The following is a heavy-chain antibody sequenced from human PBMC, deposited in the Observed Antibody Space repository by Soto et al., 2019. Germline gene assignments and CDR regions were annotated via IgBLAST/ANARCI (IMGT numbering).Heavy chain of an antibody. CDR1: GGSISSSSYY. D-gene: IGHD6-19*01. V-gene: IGHV4-39*01. CDR3: ESGISSGRGDY. CDR2: IYYSGST. Sequence: SETLSLTCTVSGGSISSSSYYWGWIRQPPGKGLEWIGSIYYSGSTYYNPSLKSRVTISVDTSKNQFSLKLSSVTAADTAVYYCESGISSGRGDYWGQGTLVTVSS. J-gene: IGHJ4*02.